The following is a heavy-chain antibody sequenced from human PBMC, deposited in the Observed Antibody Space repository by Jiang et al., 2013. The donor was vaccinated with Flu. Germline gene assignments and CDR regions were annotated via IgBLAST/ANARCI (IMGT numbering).Heavy chain of an antibody. D-gene: IGHD6-13*01. CDR3: ARDMEQQLDGFDI. CDR1: GYIFTSYG. CDR2: ISAYNGNT. J-gene: IGHJ3*02. V-gene: IGHV1-18*01. Sequence: GAEVKKPGASVKVSCKATGYIFTSYGITWVRQAPGQGLEWMGWISAYNGNTNYAQKLQGRVTMTTDTSTSTAYMELRSLRSDDTAVYYCARDMEQQLDGFDIWGQGTMVTVSS.